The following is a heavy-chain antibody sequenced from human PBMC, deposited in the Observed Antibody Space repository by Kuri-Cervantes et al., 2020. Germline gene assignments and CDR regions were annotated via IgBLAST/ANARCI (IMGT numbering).Heavy chain of an antibody. CDR3: ARRGKGGTAMVDY. CDR1: GYTFVSSW. Sequence: GGSLRLSCKGYGYTFVSSWIGWVRQMPGKGLEWMGIIYPGDSDTRYSPSFQGQVTISADKSISTAYLQWSSLKASDTAMYYCARRGKGGTAMVDYWGQGTLVTVSS. J-gene: IGHJ4*02. CDR2: IYPGDSDT. D-gene: IGHD5-18*01. V-gene: IGHV5-51*01.